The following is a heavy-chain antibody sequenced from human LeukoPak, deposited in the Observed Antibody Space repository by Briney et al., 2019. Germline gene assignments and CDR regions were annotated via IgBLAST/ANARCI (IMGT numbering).Heavy chain of an antibody. J-gene: IGHJ4*02. CDR2: INPNSGGT. D-gene: IGHD3-16*02. CDR3: ARGIMITFGEVIDHDY. CDR1: GYIFTGYY. Sequence: ASVKVSCKASGYIFTGYYMHWVRQGPGQGLEWMGRINPNSGGTNYAQKFQGRVTMTRDTSISTAYMELSRLRSDDTAVYYCARGIMITFGEVIDHDYWGQGTLVTVSS. V-gene: IGHV1-2*06.